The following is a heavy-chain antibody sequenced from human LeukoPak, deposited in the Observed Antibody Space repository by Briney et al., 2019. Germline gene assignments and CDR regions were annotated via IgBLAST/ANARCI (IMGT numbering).Heavy chain of an antibody. CDR3: ARVFSRSYSNPHFDY. CDR1: GGSISSGGYY. Sequence: PSETLSLTCTVSGGSISSGGYYWSWIRQPPGKGLEWIGYIYHSGSTYYNPSLKSRVTISVDRSKNQFSLKLSSVTAADTAVYYCARVFSRSYSNPHFDYWGQGTLVTVSS. CDR2: IYHSGST. D-gene: IGHD1-26*01. J-gene: IGHJ4*02. V-gene: IGHV4-30-2*01.